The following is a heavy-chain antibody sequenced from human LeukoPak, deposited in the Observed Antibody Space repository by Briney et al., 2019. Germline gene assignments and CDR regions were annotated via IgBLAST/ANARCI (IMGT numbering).Heavy chain of an antibody. D-gene: IGHD6-13*01. CDR3: ARDVLGSSSWYYYYYMDV. Sequence: SETLSLTCTVSGGSINSYYWSWIRQPPGKGLDWIGYIYYSGSTNYNPSLKSRVTISVDTSKNQFSLKLSSVTAADTAVYYCARDVLGSSSWYYYYYMDVWGKGTTVTVSS. J-gene: IGHJ6*03. CDR2: IYYSGST. V-gene: IGHV4-59*01. CDR1: GGSINSYY.